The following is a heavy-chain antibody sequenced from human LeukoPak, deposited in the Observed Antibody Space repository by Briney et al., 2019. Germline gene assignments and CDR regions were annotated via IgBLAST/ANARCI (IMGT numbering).Heavy chain of an antibody. J-gene: IGHJ4*02. CDR1: GGSISSYY. Sequence: SETLSLTCTVSGGSISSYYWSWIRQPPGKGLEWIGYIYYSGSTNHNPSLKSRVTISVDTSKNQFSLKLSSVTAADTAVYYCARVDGYKYYFDYWGQGTLVTVSS. D-gene: IGHD5-24*01. CDR3: ARVDGYKYYFDY. V-gene: IGHV4-59*01. CDR2: IYYSGST.